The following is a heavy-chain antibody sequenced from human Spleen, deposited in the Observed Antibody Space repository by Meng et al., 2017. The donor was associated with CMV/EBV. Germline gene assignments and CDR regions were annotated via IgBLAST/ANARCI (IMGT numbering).Heavy chain of an antibody. CDR2: IYYSGST. V-gene: IGHV4-30-4*08. J-gene: IGHJ4*02. Sequence: QVRRQESVPGLGEPSQVLFLPCTCPGCASSSGYYSWSWIRQPPGKGLEWIGYIYYSGSTYYNPSLKSRVTISVDTSKNQFSLKLSSVTAADTAVYYCARDRERYCSGGSCYSLDYWGQGTLVTVSS. CDR3: ARDRERYCSGGSCYSLDY. CDR1: GCASSSGYYS. D-gene: IGHD2-15*01.